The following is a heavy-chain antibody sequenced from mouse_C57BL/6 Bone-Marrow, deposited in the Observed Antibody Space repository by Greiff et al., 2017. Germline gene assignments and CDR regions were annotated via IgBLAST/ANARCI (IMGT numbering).Heavy chain of an antibody. V-gene: IGHV3-6*01. J-gene: IGHJ2*01. CDR2: ISYDGSN. CDR1: GYSITSGYY. D-gene: IGHD1-1*01. CDR3: ARGFYYGSGVDY. Sequence: EVKLMESGPGLVKPSQSLSLTCSVTGYSITSGYYWNWIRQFPGNKLEWMGYISYDGSNNYNPSLKNRISITRDTSKNQFFLKVNSVTTEDTATYYCARGFYYGSGVDYWGQGTTLTVSS.